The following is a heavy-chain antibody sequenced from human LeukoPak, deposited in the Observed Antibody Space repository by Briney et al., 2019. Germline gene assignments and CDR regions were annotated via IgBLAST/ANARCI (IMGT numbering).Heavy chain of an antibody. Sequence: GASLRLSCAASGFTFSSYAMHWVRQAPGKGLEWVAVISYDGSNKYYADSVKGRFTISRDNSKNTLYLQMNSLRAEDTAVYYCARDGTDYGGDYWGQGTLVTVSS. D-gene: IGHD4-17*01. J-gene: IGHJ4*02. V-gene: IGHV3-30*04. CDR2: ISYDGSNK. CDR3: ARDGTDYGGDY. CDR1: GFTFSSYA.